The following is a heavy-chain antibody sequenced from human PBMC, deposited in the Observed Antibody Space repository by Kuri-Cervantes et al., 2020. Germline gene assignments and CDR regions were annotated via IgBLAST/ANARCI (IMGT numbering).Heavy chain of an antibody. CDR3: ARDSVRRNYYDSQLDY. CDR1: GFTFSDYY. CDR2: ISSSGSTI. J-gene: IGHJ4*02. V-gene: IGHV3-11*04. Sequence: GESLKISCVASGFTFSDYYMSWIRQAPGKGLEWVSYISSSGSTIYYADSVKGRFTISRDNSKNTLYLQMNSLRAEDTAVYYCARDSVRRNYYDSQLDYWGQGTLVTVSS. D-gene: IGHD3-22*01.